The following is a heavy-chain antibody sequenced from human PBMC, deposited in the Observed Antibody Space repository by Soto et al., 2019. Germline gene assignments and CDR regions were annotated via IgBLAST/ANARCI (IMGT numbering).Heavy chain of an antibody. J-gene: IGHJ4*02. CDR1: GFTFSSYG. D-gene: IGHD6-19*01. CDR3: AKIYSSGWSIDY. V-gene: IGHV3-30*18. Sequence: GGSLRLSCAASGFTFSSYGMHWVRQAPGKGLEWVAVISYDGSNKYYADSVKGRFTISRDNSKNTLYLQMNSLRAEDTAVYYCAKIYSSGWSIDYWGQGTLVTVSS. CDR2: ISYDGSNK.